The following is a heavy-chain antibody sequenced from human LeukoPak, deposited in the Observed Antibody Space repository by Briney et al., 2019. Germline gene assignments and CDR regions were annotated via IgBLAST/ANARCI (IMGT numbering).Heavy chain of an antibody. D-gene: IGHD3-10*01. CDR2: IWYDGSNK. CDR3: ARARYYYGAGSYSLDAFDM. J-gene: IGHJ3*02. Sequence: GGSLTLSCAASGFTFSTYAMHWVRQAPGKGLEWAAAIWYDGSNKYYADSVNGRFTISRDNSKNTLYLQMNSLRAEDRAVYYCARARYYYGAGSYSLDAFDMWGQGTMVTVSS. CDR1: GFTFSTYA. V-gene: IGHV3-33*01.